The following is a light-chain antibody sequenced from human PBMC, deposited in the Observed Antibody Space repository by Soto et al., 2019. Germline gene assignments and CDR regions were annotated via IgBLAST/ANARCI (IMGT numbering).Light chain of an antibody. V-gene: IGLV2-14*01. CDR1: SSDVGGYNY. CDR2: EVT. CDR3: SSYTSSTAYV. J-gene: IGLJ1*01. Sequence: SVLTQPGSVSGSPGQSITISCTGTSSDVGGYNYVSWYQLHPGKAPKLILYEVTNRPSGVSDRFSGSKSGNTASLTISGLQAEDEADYYCSSYTSSTAYVFGTGTKVTVL.